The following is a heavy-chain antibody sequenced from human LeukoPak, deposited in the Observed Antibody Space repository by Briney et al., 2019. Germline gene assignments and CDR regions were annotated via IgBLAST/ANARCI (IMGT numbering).Heavy chain of an antibody. CDR1: GGSISSYY. Sequence: SETLSLTCTVSGGSISSYYWSWIRQPAGKGLEWIGRIYISGSTNYNPSLTSRVTMSVDTSKNQFSLKLSSVTAADTAVYYCARDTRTDSMHAFDIWGQGTMVTVSS. D-gene: IGHD2-8*01. CDR2: IYISGST. V-gene: IGHV4-4*07. J-gene: IGHJ3*02. CDR3: ARDTRTDSMHAFDI.